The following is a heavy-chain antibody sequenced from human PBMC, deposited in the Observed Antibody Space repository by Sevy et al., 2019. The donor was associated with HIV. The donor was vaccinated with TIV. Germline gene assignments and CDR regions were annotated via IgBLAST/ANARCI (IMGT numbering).Heavy chain of an antibody. D-gene: IGHD3-22*01. CDR1: GFTFDDYT. CDR2: ISWDGGST. V-gene: IGHV3-43*01. Sequence: GESLRLSCAASGFTFDDYTMHWVHQAPGKGLEWVSLISWDGGSTYYADSVKGRFTISRDNSKNSLYLQMNSLRTEDTALYYCAKGSRYYDSSGPGDYWGQGTLVTVSS. CDR3: AKGSRYYDSSGPGDY. J-gene: IGHJ4*02.